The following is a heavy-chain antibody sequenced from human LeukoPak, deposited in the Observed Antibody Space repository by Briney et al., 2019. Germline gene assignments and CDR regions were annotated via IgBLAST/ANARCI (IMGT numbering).Heavy chain of an antibody. D-gene: IGHD4-23*01. CDR2: ISSSSSTI. Sequence: GGSLRLSCAASGFTFSSYSMNWVRQAPGKGLEWVSYISSSSSTIYYADSVKGRFTISRDNAKNSLYLQMNSLRAEDTAVYYCARDLGYGGNSESLDYWGQGTLVTVSS. CDR1: GFTFSSYS. CDR3: ARDLGYGGNSESLDY. J-gene: IGHJ4*02. V-gene: IGHV3-48*01.